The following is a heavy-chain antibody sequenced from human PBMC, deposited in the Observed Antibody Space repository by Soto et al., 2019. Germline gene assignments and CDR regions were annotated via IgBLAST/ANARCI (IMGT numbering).Heavy chain of an antibody. CDR1: GFTFSNYA. V-gene: IGHV3-23*01. D-gene: IGHD6-6*01. CDR3: AKDQAIAAVVTFDY. Sequence: EVQLLESGGGLVQPGGSLRLSCAASGFTFSNYAMSWVRQAPGKGLEWVSGISGSGRSAYYADSVKGRFTISRDNSNNTLYLQMHSRRVEDTAVYDCAKDQAIAAVVTFDYWDQGTLVTVSP. J-gene: IGHJ4*02. CDR2: ISGSGRSA.